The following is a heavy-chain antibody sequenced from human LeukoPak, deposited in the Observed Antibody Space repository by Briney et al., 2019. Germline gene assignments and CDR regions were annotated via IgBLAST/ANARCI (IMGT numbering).Heavy chain of an antibody. Sequence: SETLSLTCTVSGGSISSYYWSWIRQPPGKGLEWIGYIYYSGSTNYNPSLKSRVTISVDTSRNQFSLKLSSVTAADTAVYYCARLVVVAATTYYYYYYYMDVWGKGTTVTVSS. J-gene: IGHJ6*03. CDR1: GGSISSYY. D-gene: IGHD2-15*01. CDR3: ARLVVVAATTYYYYYYYMDV. CDR2: IYYSGST. V-gene: IGHV4-59*01.